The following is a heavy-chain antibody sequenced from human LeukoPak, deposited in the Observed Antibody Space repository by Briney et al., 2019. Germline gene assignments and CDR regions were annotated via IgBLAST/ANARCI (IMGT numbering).Heavy chain of an antibody. CDR2: IIPIFGTA. CDR3: ARDLERDYDSSPIGAFDI. V-gene: IGHV1-69*13. CDR1: GYTFTSYD. J-gene: IGHJ3*02. Sequence: SVKVSCKASGYTFTSYDINWVRQATGQGLEWMGGIIPIFGTANYAQNFQGRVTITADESTSTAYMELSSLRSEDTAVYYCARDLERDYDSSPIGAFDIWGQGTMVTVSS. D-gene: IGHD3-22*01.